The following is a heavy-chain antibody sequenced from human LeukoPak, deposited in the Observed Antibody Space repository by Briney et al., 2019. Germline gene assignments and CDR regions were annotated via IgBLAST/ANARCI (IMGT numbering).Heavy chain of an antibody. CDR2: INSDGSST. CDR3: AKDKAYGDYPNWFDP. CDR1: GFTFSSYW. Sequence: GGSLRLSCAASGFTFSSYWMHWVRQAPGKGLVWVSRINSDGSSTSYADSVKGRFTISRDNAKNTLYLQMNSLRAEDTAVYYCAKDKAYGDYPNWFDPWGQGTLVTVSS. J-gene: IGHJ5*02. D-gene: IGHD4-17*01. V-gene: IGHV3-74*01.